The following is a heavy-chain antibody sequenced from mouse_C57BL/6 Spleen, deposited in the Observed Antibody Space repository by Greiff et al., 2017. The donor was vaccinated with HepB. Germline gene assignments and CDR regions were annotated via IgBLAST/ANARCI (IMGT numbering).Heavy chain of an antibody. D-gene: IGHD1-1*01. CDR3: ARRDFYYGSSYHMDY. Sequence: EVQLQQSGPELVKPGASVKISCKASGYTFTDYYMNWVKQSHGKSLEWIGDINPNNGGTSYNQKFKGKATLTVDKSSSTAYMELRSLTSEDSAVYYCARRDFYYGSSYHMDYWGQGTSVTVSS. CDR2: INPNNGGT. V-gene: IGHV1-26*01. J-gene: IGHJ4*01. CDR1: GYTFTDYY.